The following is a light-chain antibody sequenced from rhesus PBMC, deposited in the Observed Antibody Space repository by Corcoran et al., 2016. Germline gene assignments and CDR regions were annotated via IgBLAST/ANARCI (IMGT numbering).Light chain of an antibody. CDR3: LQSKNSLMYS. Sequence: DIVLTQSPASLAVSPGQRATITCRASESVSFFGINLIHWYQQKPGQPPKLLIYQASNKATGVPARFSGSGAGTDFTRTINPVEADDAADYYCLQSKNSLMYSFGQGTKVEIK. CDR2: QAS. CDR1: ESVSFFGINL. J-gene: IGKJ2*01. V-gene: IGKV7-13*01.